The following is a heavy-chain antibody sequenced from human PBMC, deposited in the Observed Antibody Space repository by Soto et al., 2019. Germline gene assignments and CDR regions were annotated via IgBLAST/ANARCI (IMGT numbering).Heavy chain of an antibody. J-gene: IGHJ6*02. CDR2: INHSGST. D-gene: IGHD3-10*01. Sequence: PSETLSLTCAVYGGSFSGYYWSWIRQPPGKGLEWIGEINHSGSTNYNPSLKSRVTISVDTSKNQFSLKLSSVTAADTAVYYCARATMVRGVIRGYYYYYGMDVWGQGTTVT. CDR1: GGSFSGYY. V-gene: IGHV4-34*01. CDR3: ARATMVRGVIRGYYYYYGMDV.